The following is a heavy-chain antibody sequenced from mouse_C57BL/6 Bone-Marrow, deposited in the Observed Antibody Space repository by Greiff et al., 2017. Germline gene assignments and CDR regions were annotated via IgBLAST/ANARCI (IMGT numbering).Heavy chain of an antibody. CDR1: GYTFTSYW. CDR2: IGPNSGGS. J-gene: IGHJ2*01. CDR3: GRGGWLRRRGYLDY. D-gene: IGHD2-2*01. V-gene: IGHV1-72*01. Sequence: QVQLQQPGAELVQPGASVKLSCKASGYTFTSYWMHWVKQRPGRGLEWIGRIGPNSGGSTYNETFKSKATLTVDKPSSTAYMHLSSLTSEDSAVYYWGRGGWLRRRGYLDYWGQGTTLTVSS.